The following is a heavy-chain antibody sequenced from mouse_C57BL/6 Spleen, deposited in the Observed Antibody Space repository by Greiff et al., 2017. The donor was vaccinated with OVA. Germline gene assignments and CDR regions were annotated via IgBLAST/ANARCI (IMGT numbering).Heavy chain of an antibody. Sequence: VQLQQSGAELVKPGASVKISCKASGYAFSSYWMNWVKQRPGKGLEWIGQIYPGDGDTNYNGKFKGKATLTADKSSSTAYMQLSSLTSEDSAVYFCARPAYYSNRWFAYWGQGTLVTVSA. J-gene: IGHJ3*01. V-gene: IGHV1-80*01. CDR2: IYPGDGDT. D-gene: IGHD2-5*01. CDR3: ARPAYYSNRWFAY. CDR1: GYAFSSYW.